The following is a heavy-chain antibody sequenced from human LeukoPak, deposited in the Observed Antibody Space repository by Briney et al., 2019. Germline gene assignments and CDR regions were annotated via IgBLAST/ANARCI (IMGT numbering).Heavy chain of an antibody. V-gene: IGHV3-7*03. D-gene: IGHD2-8*02. CDR3: ASKGCTGGNCKHYFDY. CDR2: IKQDGSEE. Sequence: GGSLRLSCAASGFTFSYYWMSWVRQAPGKGLEWVANIKQDGSEEYYVDSVKGRFTISRDDAKNSLYLQMNSLRAEDTAVYYCASKGCTGGNCKHYFDYWGQGTLVTVAS. J-gene: IGHJ4*02. CDR1: GFTFSYYW.